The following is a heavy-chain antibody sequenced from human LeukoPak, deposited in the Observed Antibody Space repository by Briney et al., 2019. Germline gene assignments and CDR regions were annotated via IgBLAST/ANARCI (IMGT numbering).Heavy chain of an antibody. V-gene: IGHV1-18*01. CDR3: ARVEGPSIFGVIDY. D-gene: IGHD3-3*01. CDR1: GYIFTNYG. J-gene: IGHJ4*02. Sequence: ASVKVSCKASGYIFTNYGISWVRQAPGQGLEWMGWISVYNGDTNYARKLQGRVTMTTDTSTSTAYMEVRSLRSDDTAVYFCARVEGPSIFGVIDYWGQGTLVTISS. CDR2: ISVYNGDT.